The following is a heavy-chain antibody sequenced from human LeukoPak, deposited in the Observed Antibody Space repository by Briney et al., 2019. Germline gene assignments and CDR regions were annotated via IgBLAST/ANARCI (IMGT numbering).Heavy chain of an antibody. D-gene: IGHD3-10*01. CDR1: GFTFSSYG. Sequence: GSLRLSCAASGFTFSSYGMSWIRQPPGKGLEWIGYIYYSGSTNYNPSLKSRVTISVDTSKNQFSLKLSSVTAADTAVYYCARPYYYGSGMFDPWGQGTLVTVSS. CDR3: ARPYYYGSGMFDP. V-gene: IGHV4-59*12. CDR2: IYYSGST. J-gene: IGHJ5*02.